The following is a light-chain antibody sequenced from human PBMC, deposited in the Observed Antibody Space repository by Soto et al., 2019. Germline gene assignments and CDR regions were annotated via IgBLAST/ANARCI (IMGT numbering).Light chain of an antibody. V-gene: IGKV3-15*01. CDR3: QQYNNWPRT. J-gene: IGKJ2*01. Sequence: EIVMTQSPATLSVSPGERATLSCRARQSVSSNLVWYQQKPGQAPRLLIYAASTMTTGIPARFSGSGSGTEFTLTISSLQSEDFAVYYCQQYNNWPRTFGQGTKLEIK. CDR1: QSVSSN. CDR2: AAS.